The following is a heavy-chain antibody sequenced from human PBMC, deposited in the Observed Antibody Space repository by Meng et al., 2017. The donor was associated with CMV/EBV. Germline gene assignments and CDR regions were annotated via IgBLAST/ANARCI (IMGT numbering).Heavy chain of an antibody. CDR1: GYTFTGYY. D-gene: IGHD2-2*01. CDR3: ASGQYCSSTSCYGYYYYGMDV. Sequence: ASVNVSCKASGYTFTGYYMHWVRQAPGQGLEWMGWINPNSGGTNYAQKFQGRVTMTRDTSISTAYMELSRLRSDDTAVYYCASGQYCSSTSCYGYYYYGMDVWGQGTTVTVSS. CDR2: INPNSGGT. J-gene: IGHJ6*02. V-gene: IGHV1-2*02.